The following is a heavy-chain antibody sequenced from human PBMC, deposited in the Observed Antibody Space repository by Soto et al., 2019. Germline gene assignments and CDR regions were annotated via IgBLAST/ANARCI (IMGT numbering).Heavy chain of an antibody. Sequence: EVQLLESGGGLVQPGGSLRLSCAASEFTFSSYAMSWVRQAPGKGLEWVSGISGSGGSTYYADSVKGRFTISRDNSKNLMALQMNSLRAEDTAVYYCAKPSKGALSYYGMDVWGQGTTVTVSS. CDR3: AKPSKGALSYYGMDV. J-gene: IGHJ6*02. V-gene: IGHV3-23*01. CDR1: EFTFSSYA. CDR2: ISGSGGST.